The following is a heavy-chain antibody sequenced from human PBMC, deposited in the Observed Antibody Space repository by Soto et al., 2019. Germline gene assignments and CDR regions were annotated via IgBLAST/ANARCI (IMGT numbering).Heavy chain of an antibody. Sequence: EVQLLESGGGLVQPGGSLRLSCAASGFNFKIYAMTWVRQAPGKGLEWVSGISADGVNTYHADSVKGRFTISRDNSKNTLYLQMNSLRFEDTATYYCGKTGRVVAGARAGGFDYWGQGTLVTVPS. V-gene: IGHV3-23*01. CDR3: GKTGRVVAGARAGGFDY. CDR1: GFNFKIYA. CDR2: ISADGVNT. J-gene: IGHJ4*02. D-gene: IGHD6-19*01.